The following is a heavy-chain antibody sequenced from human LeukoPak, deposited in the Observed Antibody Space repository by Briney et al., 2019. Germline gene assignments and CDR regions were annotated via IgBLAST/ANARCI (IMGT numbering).Heavy chain of an antibody. CDR2: ISGSGGAT. J-gene: IGHJ6*02. CDR1: GFTFGRYT. D-gene: IGHD3-22*01. Sequence: GGSLRLSCAASGFTFGRYTMTWVRQAPGEGLEWVSAISGSGGATDYADSVKGRFTISRDNAKNSLYLQMNSLRDEDTAVYYCARVSAYDSSGYYLYYYYGMDVWGQGTTVTVSS. CDR3: ARVSAYDSSGYYLYYYYGMDV. V-gene: IGHV3-23*01.